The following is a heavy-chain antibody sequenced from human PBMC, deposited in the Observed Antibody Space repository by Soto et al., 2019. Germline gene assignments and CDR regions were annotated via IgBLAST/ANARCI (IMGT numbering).Heavy chain of an antibody. V-gene: IGHV1-3*01. J-gene: IGHJ5*02. CDR2: INAGNGNT. CDR3: APTAGVGAACTRGFDP. CDR1: EYTFTTYA. Sequence: QVQLVQSGAEVKKPGASGKVSCKASEYTFTTYAIQWVRQAPGQRLEWMGWINAGNGNTRYSQKFQGRVTITRDTSASTAYLEMSSLTSEDTALYYCAPTAGVGAACTRGFDPWGQGTLVTVSS. D-gene: IGHD6-13*01.